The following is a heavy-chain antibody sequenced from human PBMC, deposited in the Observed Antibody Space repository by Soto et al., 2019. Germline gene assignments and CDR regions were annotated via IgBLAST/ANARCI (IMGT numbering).Heavy chain of an antibody. V-gene: IGHV4-59*01. D-gene: IGHD6-6*01. CDR2: IYYSGST. CDR1: GGTISIYY. Sequence: KSSETLSLTCTVSGGTISIYYWSLIRQPPGKGLEWIGYIYYSGSTNYNPSLKSRVTISVDTSKNQFSLKLSSVTAADTAVYYCAGGLSSPSDYWGQGTLVAVSS. CDR3: AGGLSSPSDY. J-gene: IGHJ4*02.